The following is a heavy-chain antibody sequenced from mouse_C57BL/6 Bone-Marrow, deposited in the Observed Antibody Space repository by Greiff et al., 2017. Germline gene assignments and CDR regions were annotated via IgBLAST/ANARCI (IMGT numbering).Heavy chain of an antibody. CDR1: GYTFTDYY. CDR2: INPYNGGT. Sequence: EVKLVESGPVLVKPGASVKMSCKASGYTFTDYYMNWVKQSHGKSLEWIGVINPYNGGTSYNQKFKGKATLTVDKSSSTAYMELNSLTSEDSAVYYCARRRAAYWGQGTLVTVSA. D-gene: IGHD3-3*01. V-gene: IGHV1-19*01. J-gene: IGHJ3*01. CDR3: ARRRAAY.